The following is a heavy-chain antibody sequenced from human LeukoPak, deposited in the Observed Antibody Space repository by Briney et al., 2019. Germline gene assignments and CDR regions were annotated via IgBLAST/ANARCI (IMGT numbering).Heavy chain of an antibody. Sequence: SETLSLTCAVYGESFSGYYWSWIRQPPGKGLEWIGEIKHSGSTNYNPSLKSRVTISVATSKNQFSLKLRSVTAADTAVYYCARDPSGSFFNWFDPWGQGTLVTVSS. V-gene: IGHV4-34*01. D-gene: IGHD1-26*01. CDR1: GESFSGYY. CDR3: ARDPSGSFFNWFDP. J-gene: IGHJ5*02. CDR2: IKHSGST.